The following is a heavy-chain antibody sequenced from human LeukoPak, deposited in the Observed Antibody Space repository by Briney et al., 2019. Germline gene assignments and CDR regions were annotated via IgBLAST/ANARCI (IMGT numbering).Heavy chain of an antibody. CDR1: GFTFSSYS. Sequence: NSGGSLRLSCAASGFTFSSYSMNWVRQAPGKGLEWVSSISSTSNYIYYADSVKGRFTISRDNAKNSLFLQMNSLRAEDTAVYYCTRGGYSYGHLAAYWGQGTLVTVSS. V-gene: IGHV3-21*01. D-gene: IGHD5-18*01. CDR3: TRGGYSYGHLAAY. J-gene: IGHJ4*02. CDR2: ISSTSNYI.